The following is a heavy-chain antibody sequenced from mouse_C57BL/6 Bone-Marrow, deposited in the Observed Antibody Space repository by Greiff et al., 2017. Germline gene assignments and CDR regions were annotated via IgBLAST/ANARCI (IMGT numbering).Heavy chain of an antibody. D-gene: IGHD2-4*01. CDR2: ISSGGSYT. CDR3: ARQQDYHSY. J-gene: IGHJ3*01. CDR1: GFTFSSYG. V-gene: IGHV5-6*01. Sequence: EVKLVASGGDLVKPGGSLKLSCAASGFTFSSYGMSWVRQTPDKRLEWVATISSGGSYTYYPDSVKGRFTISRDNAKNTLYLQMSSLKSEDTAMYYCARQQDYHSYWGQGTLVTVSA.